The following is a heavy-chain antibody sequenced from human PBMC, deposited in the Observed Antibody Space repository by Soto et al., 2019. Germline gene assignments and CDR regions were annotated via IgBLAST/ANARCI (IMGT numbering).Heavy chain of an antibody. CDR3: AKATYYNFWSGSYQYYYYMDV. V-gene: IGHV3-23*01. CDR2: LSGSGDNT. CDR1: GFTFSNSA. D-gene: IGHD3-3*01. J-gene: IGHJ6*03. Sequence: GGSLRLSCAASGFTFSNSAMGWVRQAPGKGLEWVSSLSGSGDNTYYADSVKGRFTISRDNSKNTLYLQMSSLRAEDTAVYHCAKATYYNFWSGSYQYYYYMDVWGKGATVTVSS.